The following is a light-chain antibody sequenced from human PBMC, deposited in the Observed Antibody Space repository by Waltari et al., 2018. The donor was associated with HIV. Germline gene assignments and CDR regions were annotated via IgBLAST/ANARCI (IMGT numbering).Light chain of an antibody. CDR2: EVT. V-gene: IGLV2-18*02. CDR1: SSDVGSYNL. CDR3: SSFTSSSTVV. Sequence: QSALTQPPSVSGSPGHSVNISCTGTSSDVGSYNLVSWYQQSPGTAPKLMVYEVTYRPSGVPERFSGSKSGNTASLTISGLQAEDEADYYCSSFTSSSTVVFGGGTKLTVL. J-gene: IGLJ3*02.